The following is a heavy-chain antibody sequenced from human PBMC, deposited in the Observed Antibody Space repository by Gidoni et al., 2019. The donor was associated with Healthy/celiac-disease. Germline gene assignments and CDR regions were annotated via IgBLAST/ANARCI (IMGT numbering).Heavy chain of an antibody. V-gene: IGHV4-30-4*01. CDR3: ARVADSSGWYSDY. CDR2: IYYSGST. Sequence: LEWIGYIYYSGSTYYNPSLKSRVTISVDTSKNQFSLKLSSVTAADTAGYYCARVADSSGWYSDYWGQGTLVTVSS. J-gene: IGHJ4*02. D-gene: IGHD6-19*01.